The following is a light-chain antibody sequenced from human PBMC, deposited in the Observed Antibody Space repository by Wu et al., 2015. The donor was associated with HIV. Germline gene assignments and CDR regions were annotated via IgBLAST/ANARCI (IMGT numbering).Light chain of an antibody. CDR3: QQYEHWPPLT. V-gene: IGKV3-15*01. CDR1: QDVGTY. CDR2: ATS. J-gene: IGKJ4*01. Sequence: EIVMTQSPATLSLSPGERATLSCRASQDVGTYVAWYQQKPGQAPRLLMSATSRRASGIPARFIGRGPGTEFALTIDSLQSEDSAIYFCQQYEHWPPLTFGGG.